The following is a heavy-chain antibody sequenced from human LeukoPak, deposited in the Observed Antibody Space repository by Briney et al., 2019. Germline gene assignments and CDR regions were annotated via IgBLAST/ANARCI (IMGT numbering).Heavy chain of an antibody. V-gene: IGHV3-9*01. CDR2: ISWNSDYI. D-gene: IGHD6-6*01. Sequence: GRSLRLSCAASGFTFDDYAMHWVRQAPEKGLERVSAISWNSDYIGYADSVKGRFTISRDNARNSLYLQMNSLRPEDTALYYCAKGAGVAARPLDYWGQGTLVTVSS. J-gene: IGHJ4*02. CDR1: GFTFDDYA. CDR3: AKGAGVAARPLDY.